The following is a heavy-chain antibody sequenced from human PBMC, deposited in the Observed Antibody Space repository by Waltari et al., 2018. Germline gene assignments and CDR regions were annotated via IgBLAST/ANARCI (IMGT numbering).Heavy chain of an antibody. CDR3: ARDDPLTSGGGFDV. Sequence: EVQLVETGGGLVQPGGSRTPSCAASGFTVSSISMSWGRQAPGEGVEWVSFIYIAGGTYYADSVKGRFTLSRDHSKTTLYLQMNGLRAEDTAIYYCARDDPLTSGGGFDVWGQGTMVTVSS. CDR1: GFTVSSIS. V-gene: IGHV3-53*02. CDR2: IYIAGGT. D-gene: IGHD2-15*01. J-gene: IGHJ3*01.